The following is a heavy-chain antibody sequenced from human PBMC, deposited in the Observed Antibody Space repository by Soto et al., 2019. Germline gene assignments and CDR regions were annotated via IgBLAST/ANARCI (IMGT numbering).Heavy chain of an antibody. CDR3: ARDSSSLDY. CDR1: GFTFSSYA. V-gene: IGHV3-30-3*01. J-gene: IGHJ4*02. CDR2: ISYDGSNK. Sequence: QVQLVESGGGVVQPGRSLRLSCAASGFTFSSYAMHWVRQAPGKGLEWVAVISYDGSNKYYADSVKGRFTISRDNSKNTLYLQMNSLIAEDTAVYYCARDSSSLDYWGQGTLVTVSS. D-gene: IGHD6-13*01.